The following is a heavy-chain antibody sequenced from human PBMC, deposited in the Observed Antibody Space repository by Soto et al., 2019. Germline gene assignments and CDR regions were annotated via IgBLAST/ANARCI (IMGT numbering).Heavy chain of an antibody. CDR1: GFSLSKARMG. Sequence: QVTLKESGPVLVKPTETLTLTCTVSGFSLSKARMGVSWIRQPPGKALEWLAHIFWNDERSYNTSLKSRLTISRDTSKRQVVLTLTTVDPVDTATYFCARALREGLPIYYFDSWGQGTLVTVSS. V-gene: IGHV2-26*01. CDR3: ARALREGLPIYYFDS. J-gene: IGHJ4*02. CDR2: IFWNDER. D-gene: IGHD1-26*01.